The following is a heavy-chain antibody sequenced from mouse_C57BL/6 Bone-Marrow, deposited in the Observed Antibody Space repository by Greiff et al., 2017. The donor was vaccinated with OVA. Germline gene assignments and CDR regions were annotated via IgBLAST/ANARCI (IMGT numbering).Heavy chain of an antibody. CDR3: ARGYDYDWFAY. D-gene: IGHD2-4*01. CDR2: ILPGSGST. V-gene: IGHV1-9*01. J-gene: IGHJ3*01. Sequence: QVQLQQSGAAPIHPGASVHLPCKATGYTFTGYWIEWVQQRPGHGLEWIGEILPGSGSTNYNEKFKGQATFTADTASNTAYMQLSSLTTEDSAIYYCARGYDYDWFAYWGQGTLVTVSA. CDR1: GYTFTGYW.